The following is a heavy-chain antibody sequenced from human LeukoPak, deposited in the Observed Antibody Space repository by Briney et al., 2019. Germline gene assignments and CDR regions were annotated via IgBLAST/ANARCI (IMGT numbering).Heavy chain of an antibody. CDR1: GFTFSSYS. Sequence: GGSLRLSCAASGFTFSSYSMHWVRQAPGKGLEWVAVISYDGSNKYYADSVKGRFTISRDNSKNTLYLQINSLRAEDTAVYYCARLTLRFLGWSPTNDAFDIWGQGTMVTVSS. CDR2: ISYDGSNK. CDR3: ARLTLRFLGWSPTNDAFDI. D-gene: IGHD3-3*01. J-gene: IGHJ3*02. V-gene: IGHV3-30-3*01.